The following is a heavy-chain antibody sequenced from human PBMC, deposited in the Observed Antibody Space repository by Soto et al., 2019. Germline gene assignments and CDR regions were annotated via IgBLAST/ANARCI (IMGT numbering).Heavy chain of an antibody. Sequence: QVQLVESGGGVVQPGRSLRLSCAASGFGFSNYAMHWVRQAPGKGLEWVAVISYAGSNEYYADSVKGRFTISRDNSKNMVYLQMDSLRARDTAVYYCARDNYGGDYWGQGTLVTVSS. D-gene: IGHD4-17*01. CDR1: GFGFSNYA. J-gene: IGHJ4*02. CDR2: ISYAGSNE. V-gene: IGHV3-30-3*01. CDR3: ARDNYGGDY.